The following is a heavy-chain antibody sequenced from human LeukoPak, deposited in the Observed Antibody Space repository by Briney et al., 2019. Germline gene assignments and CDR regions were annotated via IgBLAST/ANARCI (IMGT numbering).Heavy chain of an antibody. D-gene: IGHD2-21*02. J-gene: IGHJ4*02. CDR2: MSANSGNT. Sequence: ASVKVSCKTSGYTFINYDINWVRQATGQGLEWLGWMSANSGNTGYEQKFQGRVSMTRATSISTAYLELSSLTFEDTAVYYCARTPPKGDIDYWGQGTLVTVSS. CDR1: GYTFINYD. CDR3: ARTPPKGDIDY. V-gene: IGHV1-8*01.